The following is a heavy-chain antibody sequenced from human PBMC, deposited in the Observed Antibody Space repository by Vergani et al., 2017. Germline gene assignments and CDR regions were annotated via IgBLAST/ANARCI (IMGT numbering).Heavy chain of an antibody. CDR1: GGSFTSYH. D-gene: IGHD4-11*01. CDR2: IDHTGRP. Sequence: QVQLQQWGGGLLKPSETLSLTCVVNGGSFTSYHWTWLRQSPGEGLEWVGDIDHTGRPDYNPSLKSRLTMSVDKSRNQFSLTLNSVTVTDTAIYFCARVNTETNGHLYYYYYMDVWGQGTAVTVS. CDR3: ARVNTETNGHLYYYYYMDV. V-gene: IGHV4-34*01. J-gene: IGHJ6*03.